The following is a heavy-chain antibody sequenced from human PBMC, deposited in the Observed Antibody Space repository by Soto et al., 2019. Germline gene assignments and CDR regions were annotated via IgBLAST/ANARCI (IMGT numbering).Heavy chain of an antibody. CDR2: IIPIFGTS. CDR3: ALYDSSSSFDFDY. V-gene: IGHV1-69*13. J-gene: IGHJ4*02. D-gene: IGHD6-13*01. CDR1: GGTFSSYA. Sequence: SVNLSCKASGGTFSSYAISWVRQAPGQGLEWMGGIIPIFGTSNYAQKFQGRVTITADESTSTAYMELSSLRSEDTAVYYCALYDSSSSFDFDYWGQGTLVT.